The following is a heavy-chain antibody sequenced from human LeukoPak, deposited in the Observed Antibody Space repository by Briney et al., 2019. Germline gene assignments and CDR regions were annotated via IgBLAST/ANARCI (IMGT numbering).Heavy chain of an antibody. CDR3: ARVGLQYYYDSSGYYYYFDY. J-gene: IGHJ4*02. D-gene: IGHD3-22*01. V-gene: IGHV3-66*01. CDR1: GFTVSSNY. CDR2: IYSGGST. Sequence: PGGSLRLSCAASGFTVSSNYMSWVRQAPGKGLEWVSVIYSGGSTYYADSVKGRFTISRDNSKNTLYLQMNSPRAEDTAVYYCARVGLQYYYDSSGYYYYFDYWGQGTLVTVSS.